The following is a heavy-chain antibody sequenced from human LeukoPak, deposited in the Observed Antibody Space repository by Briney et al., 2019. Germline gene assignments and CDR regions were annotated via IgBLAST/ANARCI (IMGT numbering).Heavy chain of an antibody. J-gene: IGHJ4*02. D-gene: IGHD1-26*01. Sequence: GGSLRLSCAASGFTFSSNYMSWVRQAPGKGLEWVSVIYSGGSTYYADSVKGRFTISRDNSKNTLYLQMNSLRAEDTAVYYCARAVGVGANYFDYWGQGTLVTVSS. CDR3: ARAVGVGANYFDY. V-gene: IGHV3-53*01. CDR2: IYSGGST. CDR1: GFTFSSNY.